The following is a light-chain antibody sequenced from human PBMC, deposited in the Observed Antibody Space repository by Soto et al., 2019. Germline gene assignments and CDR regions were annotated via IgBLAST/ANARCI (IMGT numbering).Light chain of an antibody. CDR2: EVS. CDR1: SSDVGGYNY. CDR3: SSYAGSNNVV. Sequence: QSALTQPPSASGSPGQSVTISCTVTSSDVGGYNYVSWYQQHPGKAPKFMIYEVSKRPSGVPDRFSGSKSGNTASLTVSGLQAEDEADYYCSSYAGSNNVVFGGGTKLTVL. J-gene: IGLJ2*01. V-gene: IGLV2-8*01.